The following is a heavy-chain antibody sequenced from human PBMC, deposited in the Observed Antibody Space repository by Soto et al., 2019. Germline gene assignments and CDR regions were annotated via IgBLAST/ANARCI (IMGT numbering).Heavy chain of an antibody. Sequence: GGSLRLSCAASGFTVSSNYMSWVRQAPGKGLEWVSVIYSGGSTYYADSVKGRFTISRHNSKNTLYLQMNSLRAEDTAVYYCARSKSSTSPAYYYYYYMDVWGKGTTVTVSS. CDR3: ARSKSSTSPAYYYYYYMDV. V-gene: IGHV3-53*04. CDR2: IYSGGST. J-gene: IGHJ6*03. CDR1: GFTVSSNY. D-gene: IGHD2-2*01.